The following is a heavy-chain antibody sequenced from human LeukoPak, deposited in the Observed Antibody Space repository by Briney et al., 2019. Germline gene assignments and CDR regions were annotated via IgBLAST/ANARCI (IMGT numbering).Heavy chain of an antibody. CDR2: ISGSGGST. CDR3: AKVYYYGSGSYEDYYGMDV. V-gene: IGHV3-23*01. Sequence: GGSLRLSCAASGFTFSSYSMSWVRQAPGKGLEWVSAISGSGGSTYYADSVKGRFTISRDNSKNTLYLQMNSLRAEETVVYYCAKVYYYGSGSYEDYYGMDVWGQGTTVTVSS. J-gene: IGHJ6*02. D-gene: IGHD3-10*01. CDR1: GFTFSSYS.